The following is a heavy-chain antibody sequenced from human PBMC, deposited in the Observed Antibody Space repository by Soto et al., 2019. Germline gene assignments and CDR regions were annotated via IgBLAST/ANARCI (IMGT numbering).Heavy chain of an antibody. CDR2: INYNGNT. CDR1: GASISSHY. CDR3: AGGGSIVLATRRLMDV. D-gene: IGHD3-22*01. J-gene: IGHJ6*03. Sequence: QVQLQESGPGLVKPSETLSLTCTVSGASISSHYWSWIRQAPGKGLEWIANINYNGNTNYNPSLKSRVTISVDTSKNQFSLTVISVTAADTAVYYCAGGGSIVLATRRLMDVWGRGTTVTVSS. V-gene: IGHV4-59*08.